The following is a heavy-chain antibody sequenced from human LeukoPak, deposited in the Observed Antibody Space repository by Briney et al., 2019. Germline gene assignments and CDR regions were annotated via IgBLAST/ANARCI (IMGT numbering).Heavy chain of an antibody. V-gene: IGHV1-18*01. J-gene: IGHJ4*02. CDR2: ISAYNGNT. Sequence: ASVKVSCKASEFTFTDYAINWVRQAPGQGLEWMGWISAYNGNTNYAQKLQGRVTMTTDTSTSTAYMELRSLRSDDTAVYYCASSGYSSGWYEVLFFDYWGQGTLVTVSS. CDR1: EFTFTDYA. D-gene: IGHD6-19*01. CDR3: ASSGYSSGWYEVLFFDY.